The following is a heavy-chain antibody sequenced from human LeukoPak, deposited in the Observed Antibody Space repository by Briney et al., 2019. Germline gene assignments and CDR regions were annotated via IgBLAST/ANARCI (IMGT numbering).Heavy chain of an antibody. J-gene: IGHJ4*02. V-gene: IGHV1-8*01. CDR3: ARGSPPRVYYDRSGYYSYYFDY. Sequence: ASVKVSCKASGYTFTSYDINWVRQATGQGLEWMGWMNPNSGNTGYAQKFQGRVTMTRNTSISTAYMELRSLRPEDTAVYYCARGSPPRVYYDRSGYYSYYFDYWGQGTLVTVSS. D-gene: IGHD3-22*01. CDR1: GYTFTSYD. CDR2: MNPNSGNT.